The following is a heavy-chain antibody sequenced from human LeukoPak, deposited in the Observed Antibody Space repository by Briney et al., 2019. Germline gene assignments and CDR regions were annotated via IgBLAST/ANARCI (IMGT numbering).Heavy chain of an antibody. CDR2: IYYSGST. D-gene: IGHD3-3*01. J-gene: IGHJ5*02. V-gene: IGHV4-59*01. CDR3: ARTYYDFWSGPNWFDP. CDR1: GGSISSYY. Sequence: PSETLSLTCTVPGGSISSYYWSWIRQPPGKGLEWIGYIYYSGSTNYNPSIKSRVTISVDTSKNQFSLKLSSVTAADTAVYYCARTYYDFWSGPNWFDPWGQGTLVTVSS.